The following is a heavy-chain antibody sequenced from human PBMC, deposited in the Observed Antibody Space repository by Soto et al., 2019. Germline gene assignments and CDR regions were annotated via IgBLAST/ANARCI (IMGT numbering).Heavy chain of an antibody. Sequence: GGSLRLSCAASGFTFSSYGMHWVRQAPGKGLEWVAVISYDGSNKYYADSVKGRFTISRDNSKNTLYLQMNSLRAEDTAVYYCAKDLTIGDFSCMDVWGQGTTVTVSS. CDR3: AKDLTIGDFSCMDV. CDR1: GFTFSSYG. J-gene: IGHJ6*02. CDR2: ISYDGSNK. D-gene: IGHD3-3*01. V-gene: IGHV3-30*18.